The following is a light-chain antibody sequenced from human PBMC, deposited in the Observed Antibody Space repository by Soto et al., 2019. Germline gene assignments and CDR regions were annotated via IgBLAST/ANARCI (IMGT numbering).Light chain of an antibody. CDR2: DVS. CDR3: SSYSSSTTVV. Sequence: QSALTQPASVSGSPGQSITISCTGTSSDVGGYDYVSWYQQHPGKAPKIIIYDVSNRPSGVSNRLSGSKSGNTASLTISGLQPEDEADYYCSSYSSSTTVVFGGGTQLTVL. J-gene: IGLJ2*01. CDR1: SSDVGGYDY. V-gene: IGLV2-14*03.